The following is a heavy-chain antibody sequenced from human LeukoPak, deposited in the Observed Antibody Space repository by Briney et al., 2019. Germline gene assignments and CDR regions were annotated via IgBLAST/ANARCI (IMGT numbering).Heavy chain of an antibody. Sequence: SETLSLTCTVSGGSISSYFWSWIQQPPGKGLEWIGYIYYTGSTNYNPSLKSRVTISVDSSKNQFSLRLSSVTAADTAVYYCARTRDSGGSDYWGQGTLVTVSS. CDR2: IYYTGST. CDR1: GGSISSYF. J-gene: IGHJ4*02. D-gene: IGHD1-26*01. CDR3: ARTRDSGGSDY. V-gene: IGHV4-59*01.